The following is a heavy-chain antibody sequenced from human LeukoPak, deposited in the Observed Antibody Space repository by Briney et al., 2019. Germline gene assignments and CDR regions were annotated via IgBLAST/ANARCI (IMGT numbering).Heavy chain of an antibody. V-gene: IGHV4-39*07. J-gene: IGHJ5*02. Sequence: PSETLSLTCTVSGGSISSSYSYWGWIRQPPGKGLEWIGNIYYSGSTYYNPSLKSRVTISVDTSKNQFSLKLSSVTAADTAVYYCARDSRSGWGNWFDPWGQGTLVTVSS. CDR1: GGSISSSYSY. D-gene: IGHD6-19*01. CDR3: ARDSRSGWGNWFDP. CDR2: IYYSGST.